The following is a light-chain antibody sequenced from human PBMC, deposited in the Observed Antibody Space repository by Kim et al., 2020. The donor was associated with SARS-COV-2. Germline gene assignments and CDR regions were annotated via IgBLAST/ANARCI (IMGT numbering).Light chain of an antibody. CDR1: SPNIGGNT. J-gene: IGLJ2*01. CDR2: SNN. CDR3: AAWDDSLNGVV. Sequence: GQRVTISCSGSSPNIGGNTVNWYQQLPGTAPNLLIYSNNQRPSGVPDRFSGAKSGTSASLAISGLQSEDEADYYCAAWDDSLNGVVFGGGTQLTVL. V-gene: IGLV1-44*01.